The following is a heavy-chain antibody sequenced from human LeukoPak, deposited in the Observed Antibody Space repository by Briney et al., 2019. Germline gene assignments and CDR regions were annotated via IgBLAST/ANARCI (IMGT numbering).Heavy chain of an antibody. V-gene: IGHV3-30*02. CDR3: AKDRAFGQFLWGNDY. J-gene: IGHJ4*02. Sequence: GGSLRLSCAASGFIFSTYGMHWVRQAPGKGLEWVAFLRNDGSDKYYAVSVKGRFTISRDNSKNTLYLQMNSLRAEDTALYYCAKDRAFGQFLWGNDYWGQGTLVTVSS. CDR2: LRNDGSDK. D-gene: IGHD3-10*01. CDR1: GFIFSTYG.